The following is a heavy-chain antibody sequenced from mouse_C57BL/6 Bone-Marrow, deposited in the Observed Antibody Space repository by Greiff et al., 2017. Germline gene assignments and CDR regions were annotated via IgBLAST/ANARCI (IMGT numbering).Heavy chain of an antibody. D-gene: IGHD1-1*01. CDR2: SRNKANDYTT. CDR3: ARDYYGSSYVAMDY. Sequence: EVMLVESGGGLVQSGRSLRLSCATSGFTFSDFYMEWVRQAPGKGLEWIAASRNKANDYTTEYRASVKGRFIVSRDTSQSILYLQMNALRAEDAAFYYCARDYYGSSYVAMDYWGQGTSVTVSS. CDR1: GFTFSDFY. V-gene: IGHV7-1*01. J-gene: IGHJ4*01.